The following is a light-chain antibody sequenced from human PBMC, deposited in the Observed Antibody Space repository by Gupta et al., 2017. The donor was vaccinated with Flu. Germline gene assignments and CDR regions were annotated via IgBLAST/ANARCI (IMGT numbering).Light chain of an antibody. J-gene: IGKJ2*03. CDR2: GAS. CDR3: QQYKHYPPYMYS. CDR1: QSVSSN. Sequence: EIVMTQSPATLSVSPGERATPSCRASQSVSSNLAWYQQKPGQAPGLLIYGASTRTTGIPARFSGSGCGTEFTLTISSLKSEDFEVYECQQYKHYPPYMYSFGQGTKLEIK. V-gene: IGKV3-15*01.